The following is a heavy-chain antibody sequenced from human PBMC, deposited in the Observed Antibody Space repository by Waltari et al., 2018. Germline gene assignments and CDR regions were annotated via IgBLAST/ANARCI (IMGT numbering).Heavy chain of an antibody. CDR1: GFTFDDYA. J-gene: IGHJ4*02. D-gene: IGHD2-2*01. CDR2: SSWDGGST. CDR3: GVHCSSTSCLVDY. Sequence: EVQLVESGGVVVQPGGSLRLSCAASGFTFDDYAMHWVRQAPGKGLEWVSRSSWDGGSTYYADAVKGRFTISRDNSKNSLYLQMNSLRAEDTALYYCGVHCSSTSCLVDYWGQGTLVTVSS. V-gene: IGHV3-43D*04.